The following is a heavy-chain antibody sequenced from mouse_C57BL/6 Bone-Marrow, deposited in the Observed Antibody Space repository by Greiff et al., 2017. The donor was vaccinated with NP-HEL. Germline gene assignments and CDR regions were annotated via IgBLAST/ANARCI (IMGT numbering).Heavy chain of an antibody. D-gene: IGHD2-3*01. CDR2: IDPSDSET. CDR1: GYTFTSYW. V-gene: IGHV1-52*01. Sequence: LQQPGAELVRPGSSVKLSCKASGYTFTSYWMHWVKQRPIQGLEWIGNIDPSDSETHYNQKFKDKATLTVDKSSSTAYMQLSSLTSEDSAVYYCARWDDGYLDYWGQGTTLTVSS. J-gene: IGHJ2*01. CDR3: ARWDDGYLDY.